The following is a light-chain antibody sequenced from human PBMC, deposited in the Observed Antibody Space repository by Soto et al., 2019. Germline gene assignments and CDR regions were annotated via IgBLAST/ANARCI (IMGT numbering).Light chain of an antibody. CDR3: QQYMSSVT. V-gene: IGKV3-20*01. CDR1: QSVDTTF. Sequence: EIVLTQSPGSLSLSPGQRAILSCRASQSVDTTFFAWYQKKPGQAPRLLIYGASKRATDIPDRFSGSGSGTDFTLIISRLEPEDFAVYYCQQYMSSVTFGQGTKVEIK. J-gene: IGKJ1*01. CDR2: GAS.